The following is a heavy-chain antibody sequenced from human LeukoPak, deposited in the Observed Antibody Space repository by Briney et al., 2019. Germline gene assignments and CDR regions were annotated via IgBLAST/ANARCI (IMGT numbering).Heavy chain of an antibody. CDR1: GYTLTELS. CDR2: FDPEDGET. Sequence: GASVKVSCKVSGYTLTELSMHWVRQAPGKGLEWMGGFDPEDGETIYAQKFQGRVTMTTDTSTSTAYMELRSLRSDDTAVYYCARDLAWAAAGNAPFDYWGQGTLVTVSS. J-gene: IGHJ4*02. D-gene: IGHD6-13*01. V-gene: IGHV1-24*01. CDR3: ARDLAWAAAGNAPFDY.